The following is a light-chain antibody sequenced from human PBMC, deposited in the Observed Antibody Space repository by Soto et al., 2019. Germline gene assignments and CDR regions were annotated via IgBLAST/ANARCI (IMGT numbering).Light chain of an antibody. CDR1: SSDVGGYNY. V-gene: IGLV2-14*03. Sequence: QSVLTQPASVSGSPGQSITISCTGTSSDVGGYNYVSWYQHHPGKAPKLIIYDVSNRPSGVSNPFSGSKSGNTASLTISGLQPEEEPDYYCSSYTTSNTRQIVFGTGTKVTVL. CDR3: SSYTTSNTRQIV. CDR2: DVS. J-gene: IGLJ1*01.